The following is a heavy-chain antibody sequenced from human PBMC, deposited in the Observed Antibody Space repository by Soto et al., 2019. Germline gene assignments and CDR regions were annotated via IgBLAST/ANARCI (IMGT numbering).Heavy chain of an antibody. V-gene: IGHV4-39*01. D-gene: IGHD2-8*01. J-gene: IGHJ4*02. CDR1: GGFISSSSYY. CDR2: IYYSGST. Sequence: PPETLCLTCTVSGGFISSSSYYWGWIRQPPGKGLEWIGSIYYSGSTYYNPSLKSRVTISVDTSKNQFSLKLSSVTAADTAVSYCARHALGYWTNGVWPGHFDYWGQGTLVTVTS. CDR3: ARHALGYWTNGVWPGHFDY.